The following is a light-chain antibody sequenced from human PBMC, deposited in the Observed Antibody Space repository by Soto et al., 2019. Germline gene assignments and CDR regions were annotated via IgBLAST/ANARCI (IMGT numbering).Light chain of an antibody. CDR3: LQSNSFPHT. V-gene: IGKV1-12*01. Sequence: DIQMTQSPSSVSASVGDRVTITCRASQYISSWLAWHQQKPGKAPQLLIYAASSLQSGVPSRFSGSGSGTDFTLTISSLQPEDFATYYCLQSNSFPHTFGQGTKLEIK. J-gene: IGKJ2*01. CDR2: AAS. CDR1: QYISSW.